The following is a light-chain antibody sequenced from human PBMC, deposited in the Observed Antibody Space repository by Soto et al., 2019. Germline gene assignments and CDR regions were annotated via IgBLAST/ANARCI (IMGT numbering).Light chain of an antibody. Sequence: EIVLTQSPATLALSPGERATLSCRASQSVSTYLAWYQQKPGQAPRLLIYDASSRATGIPARFSGSGSGTDFTLDISSLEPEDFAVYYCQQRTKWPPTFGPGTKVEIK. J-gene: IGKJ1*01. CDR2: DAS. CDR3: QQRTKWPPT. V-gene: IGKV3-11*01. CDR1: QSVSTY.